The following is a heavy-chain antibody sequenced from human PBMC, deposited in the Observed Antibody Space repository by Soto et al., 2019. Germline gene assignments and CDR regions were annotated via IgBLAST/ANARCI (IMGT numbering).Heavy chain of an antibody. D-gene: IGHD3-10*01. CDR2: ISGIGGTT. J-gene: IGHJ3*01. Sequence: EVQLLESGGGLVQPGGSLRLCCAASGFTFSSYAMSWVRQAPGKGLEWVSAISGIGGTTYYADSVKGRFTFSRVNSQNSLYLQMNCLRAVDTAVYYCAKTANGWFSAFDLWVQGTMVPVSS. CDR1: GFTFSSYA. V-gene: IGHV3-23*01. CDR3: AKTANGWFSAFDL.